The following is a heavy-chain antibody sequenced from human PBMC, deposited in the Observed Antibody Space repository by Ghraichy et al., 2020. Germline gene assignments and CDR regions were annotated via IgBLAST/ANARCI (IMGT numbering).Heavy chain of an antibody. CDR1: GFTFSSYW. CDR3: ARDNGDYGYYYYYYGMDV. V-gene: IGHV3-7*01. CDR2: IKQDGSEK. J-gene: IGHJ6*02. Sequence: GESLNISCAASGFTFSSYWMSWVRQAPGKGLEWVANIKQDGSEKYYVDSVKGRFTISRDNAKNSLYLQMNSLRAEDTAVYYCARDNGDYGYYYYYYGMDVWGQGTTVTVSS. D-gene: IGHD4-17*01.